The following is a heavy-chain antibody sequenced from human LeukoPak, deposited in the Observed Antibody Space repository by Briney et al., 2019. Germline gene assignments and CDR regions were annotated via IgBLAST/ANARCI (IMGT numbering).Heavy chain of an antibody. J-gene: IGHJ4*02. CDR1: GGSISSYYW. V-gene: IGHV2-70*11. Sequence: TLSLTCTVSGGSISSYYWSWIRQPPGKALEWLARIDWDDDKYYSTSLRTRLTISKDTSKNQVVLTMTNMDPVDTATYYCARLYDSSGYVDYWGQGTLVTVSS. CDR3: ARLYDSSGYVDY. CDR2: IDWDDDK. D-gene: IGHD3-22*01.